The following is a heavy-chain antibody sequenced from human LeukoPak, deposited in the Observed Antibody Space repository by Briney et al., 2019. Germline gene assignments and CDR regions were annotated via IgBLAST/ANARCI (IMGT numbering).Heavy chain of an antibody. V-gene: IGHV3-48*03. J-gene: IGHJ4*02. D-gene: IGHD1-26*01. CDR3: ASLLVEPTTYFDY. CDR1: GFTFSSFD. CDR2: ISSSGSTR. Sequence: GGSLRLSCVASGFTFSSFDVNWVRQAPGKGLEWVSYISSSGSTRYYADSVKGRFTISRDNARNSLYLQMDSLRAEDTAVYYCASLLVEPTTYFDYWGQGTLVTVSS.